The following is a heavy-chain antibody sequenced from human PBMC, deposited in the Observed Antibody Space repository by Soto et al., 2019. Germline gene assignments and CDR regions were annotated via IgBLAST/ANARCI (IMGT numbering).Heavy chain of an antibody. D-gene: IGHD6-6*01. CDR1: SGSLSGYY. Sequence: SETLSLTCSLYSGSLSGYYWSWFRQPPGKGLEWIGEISPSGTTNYSPSLKSRVSVSVDTSKNQFSLNLTSLTAADTAVYYRARAPKVSGSAQTRPDFWGQGSLVTVSS. CDR2: ISPSGTT. V-gene: IGHV4-34*01. J-gene: IGHJ4*02. CDR3: ARAPKVSGSAQTRPDF.